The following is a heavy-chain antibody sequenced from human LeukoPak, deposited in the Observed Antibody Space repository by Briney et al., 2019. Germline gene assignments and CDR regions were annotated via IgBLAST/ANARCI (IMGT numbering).Heavy chain of an antibody. J-gene: IGHJ1*01. V-gene: IGHV1-46*01. CDR3: ARPYEQWLSPLSA. CDR1: GYTFTSYY. D-gene: IGHD6-19*01. CDR2: INPSGGST. Sequence: ASVKVSCKASGYTFTSYYMHWVRQAPGQGLEWMGIINPSGGSTSYAQKFQGRVTITADESTSTAYMELSSLRSEDTAVYYCARPYEQWLSPLSAWGQGTLVTVSS.